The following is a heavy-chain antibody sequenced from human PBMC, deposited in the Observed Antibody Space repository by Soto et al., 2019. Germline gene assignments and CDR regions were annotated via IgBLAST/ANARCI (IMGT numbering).Heavy chain of an antibody. CDR2: IYYSGST. Sequence: PSETLSLTCTVSGGSISSYYWSWIRQPPGKGLEWIGYIYYSGSTNYNPSLKSRVTISVDTSKNQFSLKLSSVTAADTAVYYCARGLVVPAAIKHWGQGTLVTVSS. CDR1: GGSISSYY. J-gene: IGHJ4*02. V-gene: IGHV4-59*01. CDR3: ARGLVVPAAIKH. D-gene: IGHD2-2*01.